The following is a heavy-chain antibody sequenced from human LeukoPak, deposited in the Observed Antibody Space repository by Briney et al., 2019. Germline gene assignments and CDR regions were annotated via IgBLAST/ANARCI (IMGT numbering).Heavy chain of an antibody. CDR2: TYYRSKWYN. Sequence: SQTLSLTCAISGDSVSSNSAAWNWIRQSPSRGLEWLGRTYYRSKWYNDYAVSVKSRITINPDTSKNQFSLQLNSVTPEDTAVYYCARDRSSSSLGYYYYMDVWGKGTTVTVSS. CDR1: GDSVSSNSAA. D-gene: IGHD6-6*01. V-gene: IGHV6-1*01. CDR3: ARDRSSSSLGYYYYMDV. J-gene: IGHJ6*03.